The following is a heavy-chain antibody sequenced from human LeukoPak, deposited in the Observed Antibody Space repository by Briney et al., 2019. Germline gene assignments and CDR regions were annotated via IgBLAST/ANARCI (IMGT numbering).Heavy chain of an antibody. D-gene: IGHD3-22*01. V-gene: IGHV3-30*18. Sequence: GGSLRLSCAASGFTFSSYGMHWVRQAPGKGLEWVAFVSYDGSNKYYADSVKGRFTISRDNSKNTLYLQMNSLRAEDTAVYYCAKDLFYYDKGGFDYWGQRTPVTVSS. CDR1: GFTFSSYG. CDR3: AKDLFYYDKGGFDY. CDR2: VSYDGSNK. J-gene: IGHJ4*02.